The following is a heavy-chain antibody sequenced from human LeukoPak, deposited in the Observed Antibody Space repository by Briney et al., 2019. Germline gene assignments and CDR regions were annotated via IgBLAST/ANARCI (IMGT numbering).Heavy chain of an antibody. D-gene: IGHD6-19*01. CDR2: IRYDGSNK. V-gene: IGHV3-30*02. CDR1: GFTFSSYG. J-gene: IGHJ4*02. Sequence: PGGSLRLSCAASGFTFSSYGMHWVRQAPGKGLEWVAFIRYDGSNKYYADSVKGRFTISRDNSKNTLYLQMNSLRAEDTAVYYCAKDGTPHLIAVAGTTGDYFDYWGQGTLVTVSS. CDR3: AKDGTPHLIAVAGTTGDYFDY.